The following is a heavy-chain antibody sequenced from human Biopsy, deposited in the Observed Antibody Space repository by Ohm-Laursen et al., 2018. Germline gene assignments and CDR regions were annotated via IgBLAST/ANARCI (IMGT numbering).Heavy chain of an antibody. CDR1: GFTFNNYG. V-gene: IGHV3-33*08. D-gene: IGHD3-10*01. Sequence: SLRLSCSASGFTFNNYGMQWVRQVPGKGLEWVALTWDDGSHQYYADSVKGRFTISRDNSKNSLYLHINTLRVEDTAVYYCVTDRLDDITKVRGIMTDWGQGTLVIVSS. J-gene: IGHJ4*02. CDR3: VTDRLDDITKVRGIMTD. CDR2: TWDDGSHQ.